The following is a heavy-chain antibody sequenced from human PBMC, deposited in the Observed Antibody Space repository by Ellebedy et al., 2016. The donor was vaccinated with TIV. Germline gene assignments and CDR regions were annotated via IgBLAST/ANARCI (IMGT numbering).Heavy chain of an antibody. CDR1: GGSISSGGYY. Sequence: SETLSLTCTVSGGSISSGGYYWSWIRQHPGKGLEWIGYIYYSGSTYYNPSLKSRVTISVDPSKNQFSLKLSSVTAADTAVYYCARDCGSGSYYNSWGMDVWGQGTTVTVSS. V-gene: IGHV4-31*03. J-gene: IGHJ6*02. CDR2: IYYSGST. D-gene: IGHD3-10*01. CDR3: ARDCGSGSYYNSWGMDV.